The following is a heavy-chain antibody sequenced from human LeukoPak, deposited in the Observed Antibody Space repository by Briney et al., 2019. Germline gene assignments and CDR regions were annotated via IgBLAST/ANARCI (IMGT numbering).Heavy chain of an antibody. Sequence: GASVKVSCKASGYTFTSCDINWVRQATGQGLEWMGWMNPNSGNTGYGQSFLGRITMTRDISIGTAYMELSNLTSEDTAIYYCTRGSSGRRDNWGQGTLVTVSA. D-gene: IGHD6-19*01. CDR2: MNPNSGNT. V-gene: IGHV1-8*01. CDR1: GYTFTSCD. J-gene: IGHJ4*02. CDR3: TRGSSGRRDN.